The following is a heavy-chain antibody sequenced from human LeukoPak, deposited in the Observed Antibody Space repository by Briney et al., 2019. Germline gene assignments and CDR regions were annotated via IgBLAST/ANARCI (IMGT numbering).Heavy chain of an antibody. CDR1: GGSISSGGYY. CDR2: IYYSGST. V-gene: IGHV4-31*03. CDR3: ARGYDSSGYYRYDY. J-gene: IGHJ4*02. D-gene: IGHD3-22*01. Sequence: SETLSLTCTVSGGSISSGGYYWSWIRQHPGKGLEWIGYIYYSGSTYYNPSLKSRVTISVDTSKNKFSLKLSSVTAADTAVYYCARGYDSSGYYRYDYWGQGTLVTVSS.